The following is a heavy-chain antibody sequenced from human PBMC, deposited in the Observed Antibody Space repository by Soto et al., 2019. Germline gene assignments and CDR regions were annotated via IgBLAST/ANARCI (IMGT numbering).Heavy chain of an antibody. CDR1: GFTFSSYA. J-gene: IGHJ5*02. Sequence: EVQLLESGGGLVQPGGSLRLSCAASGFTFSSYAMSWVRQAPGKGLEWVAAISGSGGGTYYADSVKGRFTISRDHSKNTLYLQMNSLRAEYTAVYYCAKDSILWFGELAFGPWGQGTLVTVSS. D-gene: IGHD3-10*01. V-gene: IGHV3-23*01. CDR3: AKDSILWFGELAFGP. CDR2: ISGSGGGT.